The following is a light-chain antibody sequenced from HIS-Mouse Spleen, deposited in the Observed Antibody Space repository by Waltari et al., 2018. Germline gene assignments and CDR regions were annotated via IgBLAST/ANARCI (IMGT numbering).Light chain of an antibody. CDR2: DVS. Sequence: QSVLTQPPSASGTPGQRVTISCSGSSSNIGSTYVYWYQQHPGKAPKLMIYDVSNRPSGVSNRFSGSKSGNTASLTISGLQAEDEADYYCSSYTSSSTYVFGTGTKVTVL. CDR3: SSYTSSSTYV. J-gene: IGLJ1*01. CDR1: SSNIGSTY. V-gene: IGLV2-14*03.